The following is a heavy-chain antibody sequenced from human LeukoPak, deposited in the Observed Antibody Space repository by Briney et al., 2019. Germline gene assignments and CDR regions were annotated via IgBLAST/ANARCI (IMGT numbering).Heavy chain of an antibody. Sequence: ASVKVSCKASGYTFTSYDINWVRQATGQGLEWMGWMNPNSGNTDYAQKFQGRVTLTRNTSISTAYMELSSLRSEDTAVYYCAIHEFSEYGYWGQGTLVTVSS. D-gene: IGHD6-6*01. CDR2: MNPNSGNT. CDR3: AIHEFSEYGY. CDR1: GYTFTSYD. J-gene: IGHJ4*02. V-gene: IGHV1-8*01.